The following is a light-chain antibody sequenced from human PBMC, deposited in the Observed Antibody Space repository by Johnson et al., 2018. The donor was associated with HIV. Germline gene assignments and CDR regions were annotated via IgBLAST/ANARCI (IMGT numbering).Light chain of an antibody. CDR2: ENN. CDR1: SSNIGKNY. Sequence: QSVLTQPPSVSAAPGQKVTISCSGRSSNIGKNYVSWYQQLPGTAPKVLIYENNKRPSGIPDRFSGSKSGASATLGITGLQTGDEADYYCGTWDSSLSAGVFGTGTTVTVL. CDR3: GTWDSSLSAGV. J-gene: IGLJ1*01. V-gene: IGLV1-51*02.